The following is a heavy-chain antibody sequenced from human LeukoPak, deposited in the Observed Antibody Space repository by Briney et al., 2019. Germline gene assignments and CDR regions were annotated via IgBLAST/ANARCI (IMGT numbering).Heavy chain of an antibody. CDR2: INHSGST. D-gene: IGHD2-2*01. V-gene: IGHV4-34*01. CDR1: GGSFSGYY. CDR3: ARVGVGYCSSTSCRRYYYYYGMDV. Sequence: SETLPLTCAVYGGSFSGYYWSWIRQPPGKGLEWIGEINHSGSTNYNPSLKSRVTISADTSKNQFSLKLSSVTAADTAVYYCARVGVGYCSSTSCRRYYYYYGMDVWGQGTTVTVSS. J-gene: IGHJ6*02.